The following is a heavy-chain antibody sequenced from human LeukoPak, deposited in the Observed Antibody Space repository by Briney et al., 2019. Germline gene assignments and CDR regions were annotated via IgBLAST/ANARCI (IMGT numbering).Heavy chain of an antibody. Sequence: PGGSLRLSCAASGFTFSSYATSWVRQAPGKGLEWVSALSGSGGSTYYADSVKGRITISRDNSKNTLYLQMNSLRAEDTAVYYRAKAIYASGSPYTSIDYWGQGTLVTVST. D-gene: IGHD3-10*01. CDR2: LSGSGGST. V-gene: IGHV3-23*01. CDR3: AKAIYASGSPYTSIDY. CDR1: GFTFSSYA. J-gene: IGHJ4*02.